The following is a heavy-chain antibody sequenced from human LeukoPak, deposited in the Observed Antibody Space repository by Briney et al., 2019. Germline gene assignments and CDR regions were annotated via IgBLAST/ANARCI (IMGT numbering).Heavy chain of an antibody. V-gene: IGHV4-39*01. CDR2: IYYSGST. J-gene: IGHJ4*02. CDR1: GGSISSSSYY. CDR3: QAYYGSGSYSDF. D-gene: IGHD3-10*01. Sequence: PSETLSLTCTVSGGSISSSSYYWGWIRQPPGKGLEWIGSIYYSGSTYYNPSLKSRVTISVDTSKNQFSLKLNSMTAADTAVYYCQAYYGSGSYSDFWGQGTLVTVSS.